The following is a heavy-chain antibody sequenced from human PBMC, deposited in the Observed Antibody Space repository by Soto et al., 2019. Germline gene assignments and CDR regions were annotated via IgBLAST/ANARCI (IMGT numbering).Heavy chain of an antibody. D-gene: IGHD4-17*01. J-gene: IGHJ6*03. CDR3: TREAYGDYEGYYYYYMDV. Sequence: GGSLRLSCTASGFTFGDYAMSWVRQAPGKGLEWVGFIRSKAYGGTTEYAASVKGRFTISRDDSKSIAYLQMNSLKTEDTAVYYCTREAYGDYEGYYYYYMDVWGKGTTVTVSS. CDR2: IRSKAYGGTT. CDR1: GFTFGDYA. V-gene: IGHV3-49*04.